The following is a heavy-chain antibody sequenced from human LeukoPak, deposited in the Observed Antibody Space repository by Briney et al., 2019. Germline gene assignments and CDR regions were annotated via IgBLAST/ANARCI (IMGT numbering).Heavy chain of an antibody. D-gene: IGHD1-26*01. Sequence: GASVKVSCKVSGHTLTELSMHWVRQAPGKGLEWMGGFDPEDGETIYAQKFQGRVTMTEDTSTDTAYMELSSLRSEDTAVYYCATTSSGSYYPYYYYMDVWGKGTTVTVSS. J-gene: IGHJ6*03. CDR1: GHTLTELS. CDR3: ATTSSGSYYPYYYYMDV. V-gene: IGHV1-24*01. CDR2: FDPEDGET.